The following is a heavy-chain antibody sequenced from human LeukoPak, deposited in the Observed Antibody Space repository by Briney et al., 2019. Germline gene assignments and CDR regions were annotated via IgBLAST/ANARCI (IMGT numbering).Heavy chain of an antibody. J-gene: IGHJ6*02. CDR1: GFSFSDYS. Sequence: GGSLRLSCAASGFSFSDYSMNWVRQAPGKGLEWVSSISSSSIYIYYADSVKGRFTISRDNAKNSLYLQMNSLRSEDTAVYYCARGVRGVAARPGGMDVWGQGTTVTVSS. V-gene: IGHV3-21*01. CDR3: ARGVRGVAARPGGMDV. CDR2: ISSSSIYI. D-gene: IGHD6-6*01.